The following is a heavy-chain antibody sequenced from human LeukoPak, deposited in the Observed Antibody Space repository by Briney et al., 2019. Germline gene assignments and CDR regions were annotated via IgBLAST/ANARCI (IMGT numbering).Heavy chain of an antibody. D-gene: IGHD3-9*01. CDR3: ARGELRYFDWLP. CDR2: IKHSGGT. Sequence: PSETLSLTCTIYGGSLSGYSWTWIRQPPGEGLEWIGEIKHSGGTNYNPSLKSRVTISVDTSKNQFSLKLSSVTAADTAVYYCARGELRYFDWLPWGQGTLVTVSS. J-gene: IGHJ4*02. CDR1: GGSLSGYS. V-gene: IGHV4-34*01.